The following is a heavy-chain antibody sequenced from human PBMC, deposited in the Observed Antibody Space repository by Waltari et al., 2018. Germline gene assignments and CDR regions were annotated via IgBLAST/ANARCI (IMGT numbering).Heavy chain of an antibody. CDR3: ATGLSVVVGFDY. V-gene: IGHV1-24*01. CDR2: FNPEDDET. D-gene: IGHD2-15*01. Sequence: QVQLVQSGAEVKKPGASVKVSCKGSGYTLTELSIDWVRQAPGKGLEWMGTFNPEDDETIFAQKFQGRVTMTEDTSTDTAYMELSSLRSEDTAVYYCATGLSVVVGFDYWGQGTLVTVSS. CDR1: GYTLTELS. J-gene: IGHJ4*02.